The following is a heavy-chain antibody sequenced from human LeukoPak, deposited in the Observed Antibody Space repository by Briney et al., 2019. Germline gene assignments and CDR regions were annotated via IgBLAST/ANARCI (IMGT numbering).Heavy chain of an antibody. CDR3: ARGARPVGAKALAPGAVYFDY. J-gene: IGHJ4*02. V-gene: IGHV4-39*07. CDR1: GGSISSSSYY. CDR2: IYHSGST. Sequence: PSETLSLTCTVSGGSISSSSYYWGWIRQPPGKGLEWIGSIYHSGSTYYNPSLKSRVTISVDTSKNQFSLKLSSVTAADTAVYYCARGARPVGAKALAPGAVYFDYWGQGTLVTVSS. D-gene: IGHD1-26*01.